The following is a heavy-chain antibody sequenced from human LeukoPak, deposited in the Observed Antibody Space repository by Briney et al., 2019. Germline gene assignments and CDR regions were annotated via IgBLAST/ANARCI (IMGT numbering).Heavy chain of an antibody. Sequence: GGSLRLSCAASGFSFSSYSLNWVRQAPGKGLEWVSSISTSSNLYYADSLKGRFTISRDNAKNSLYLQMNSLRVEDTALYYCASFDITRPWGQGTLVTVSS. CDR1: GFSFSSYS. V-gene: IGHV3-21*01. CDR2: ISTSSNL. CDR3: ASFDITRP. D-gene: IGHD3-10*01. J-gene: IGHJ4*02.